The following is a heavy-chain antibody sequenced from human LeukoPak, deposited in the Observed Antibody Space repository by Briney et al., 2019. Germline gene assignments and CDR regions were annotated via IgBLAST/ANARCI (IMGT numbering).Heavy chain of an antibody. V-gene: IGHV1-18*01. CDR2: ISTGNGNT. CDR3: ARANNWNYALGY. J-gene: IGHJ4*02. D-gene: IGHD1-7*01. CDR1: GDTFIRYG. Sequence: AASVKVSCKASGDTFIRYGISWVRQAPGQGLEWMGWISTGNGNTNYGQKFQGRVTMTTDTSTGTAYMELRSLRSDDTAMYYCARANNWNYALGYWGQGTLVTVSS.